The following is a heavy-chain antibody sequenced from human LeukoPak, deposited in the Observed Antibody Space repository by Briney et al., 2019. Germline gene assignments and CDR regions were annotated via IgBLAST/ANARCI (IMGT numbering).Heavy chain of an antibody. CDR3: ATERPDTSGSKIDY. V-gene: IGHV3-23*01. J-gene: IGHJ4*02. CDR1: GFTFSSYA. Sequence: GGSPRLSCAASGFTFSSYAMSWVRQAPGKGLEWVSAISGSGGSTYYADSVKGRFTISRDNSKNTLYLQLNSLRAEDTAVYYCATERPDTSGSKIDYWGQGTLVTVSS. D-gene: IGHD3-22*01. CDR2: ISGSGGST.